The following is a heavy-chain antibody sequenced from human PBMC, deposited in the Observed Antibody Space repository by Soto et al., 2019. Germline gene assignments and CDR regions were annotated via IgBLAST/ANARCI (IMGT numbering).Heavy chain of an antibody. V-gene: IGHV3-30-3*01. CDR1: GFTFSSYA. D-gene: IGHD3-22*01. CDR2: ISYDGSNK. CDR3: ARDERAYDSSGYYSVYFDY. J-gene: IGHJ4*02. Sequence: QVQLVESGGGVVQPGRSLRLSCAASGFTFSSYAMHWVRQASGKGLEWVAVISYDGSNKYYADSVKGRFTISRDNSMNTLELQMNSLRAEDTAVYYCARDERAYDSSGYYSVYFDYWGQGTLVTVSS.